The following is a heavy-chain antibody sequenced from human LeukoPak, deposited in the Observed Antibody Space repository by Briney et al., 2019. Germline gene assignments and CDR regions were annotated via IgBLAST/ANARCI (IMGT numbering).Heavy chain of an antibody. J-gene: IGHJ4*02. CDR1: CGSISSSSYY. V-gene: IGHV4-39*07. CDR3: ARVHLGYFDY. Sequence: PSETLSLACTVSCGSISSSSYYWAWIRQPRGKGLEWSGGIYYSGSTYYNPSLKSRVTISVDTSKNQFSLKLSSVTAADTAVYYCARVHLGYFDYWGQGTLVTVSS. D-gene: IGHD3-10*01. CDR2: IYYSGST.